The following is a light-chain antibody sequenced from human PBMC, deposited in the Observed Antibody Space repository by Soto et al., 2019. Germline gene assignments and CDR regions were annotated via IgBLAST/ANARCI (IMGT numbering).Light chain of an antibody. Sequence: QYALTQPPSVSGSPGQSVTISCTGTSSDVGSYNRVSWYQQPPGTAPKLMISEVTNRPSGVPDRFSGSKSGNTASLTISGLQAEDEADYYCSSYTSTSTWVFGGGTKVTVL. CDR1: SSDVGSYNR. V-gene: IGLV2-18*02. J-gene: IGLJ2*01. CDR3: SSYTSTSTWV. CDR2: EVT.